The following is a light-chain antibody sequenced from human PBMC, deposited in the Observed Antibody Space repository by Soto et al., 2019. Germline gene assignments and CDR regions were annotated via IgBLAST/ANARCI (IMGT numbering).Light chain of an antibody. Sequence: EIALTQSPGTLSLSPGERATRTCRATQSVRSNYLAWYQQMPGQAPRLLIYGASSRATGIPDRFSGSGSGTDFTLTISRLEPEDFAVYYCQQYGSSPITFGQGTRLEIK. V-gene: IGKV3-20*01. CDR1: QSVRSNY. CDR2: GAS. CDR3: QQYGSSPIT. J-gene: IGKJ5*01.